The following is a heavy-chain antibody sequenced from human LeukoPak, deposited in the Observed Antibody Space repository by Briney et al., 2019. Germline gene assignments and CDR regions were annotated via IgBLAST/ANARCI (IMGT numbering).Heavy chain of an antibody. Sequence: SGTLSLTCAVSGGSISSSNWWSWVRQPPGKGLEWIGEIYHSGSTNYYPSLKSRVTISVDKSKNQFSLKLSSVTAADTAVYYCARTVYDILTANWFDPWGQGTLVTVSS. V-gene: IGHV4-4*02. CDR2: IYHSGST. J-gene: IGHJ5*02. D-gene: IGHD3-9*01. CDR3: ARTVYDILTANWFDP. CDR1: GGSISSSNW.